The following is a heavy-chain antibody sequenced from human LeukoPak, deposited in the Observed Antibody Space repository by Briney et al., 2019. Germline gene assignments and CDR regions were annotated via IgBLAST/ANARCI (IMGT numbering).Heavy chain of an antibody. CDR3: VKEVGAAVGRSSFDY. CDR2: ISWNSATI. CDR1: GFTFDDYA. Sequence: PGGSLRLSCAASGFTFDDYAMHWVRQTPGKGLEWVSHISWNSATIEYADSVKGRFTISRDNAKNSLYLQMNSLRAVGTALYYCVKEVGAAVGRSSFDYWGQGTLVTVSS. J-gene: IGHJ4*02. D-gene: IGHD6-13*01. V-gene: IGHV3-9*01.